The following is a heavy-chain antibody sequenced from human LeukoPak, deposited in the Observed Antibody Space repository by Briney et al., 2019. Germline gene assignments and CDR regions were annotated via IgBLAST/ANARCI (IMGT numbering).Heavy chain of an antibody. D-gene: IGHD3-16*01. Sequence: SETLSLTCTVSGGSISPYYWSWIRQPPGKGLEWIGYMSYSGSTNYNPSLKSRVTISIDTSKNQFSLKLSSVTAADTAVYYCARRTGEAVWFDPWGQGTLVTVSS. CDR3: ARRTGEAVWFDP. J-gene: IGHJ5*02. CDR1: GGSISPYY. CDR2: MSYSGST. V-gene: IGHV4-59*08.